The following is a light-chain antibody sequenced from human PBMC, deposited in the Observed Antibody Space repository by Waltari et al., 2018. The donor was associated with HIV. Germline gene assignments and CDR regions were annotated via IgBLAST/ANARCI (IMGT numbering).Light chain of an antibody. CDR2: FHRACTL. Sequence: QFVVTQSPSASASRGSPVQLTCTPSSGPNTYAIAWHQQHPDTGPRFLMEFHRACTLIKGDGISDRFSVFASGAEFYLTISDLQSEDEAVYYCQPYGSGVFGPGTKLTV. V-gene: IGLV4-69*01. CDR1: SGPNTYA. J-gene: IGLJ3*02. CDR3: QPYGSGV.